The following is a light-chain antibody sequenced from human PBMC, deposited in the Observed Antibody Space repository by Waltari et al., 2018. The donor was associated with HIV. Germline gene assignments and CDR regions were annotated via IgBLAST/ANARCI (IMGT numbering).Light chain of an antibody. Sequence: QSALTQPASVSGSPGQSITIPCPGTSNDVGRYMYVFWYQPHPGKAPKVVIYEVSNRPSGVSNRFSGSKSGNTASLTISGLQAEDEADYYCSSYASTSTRVFGGGTKLTVL. V-gene: IGLV2-14*01. J-gene: IGLJ3*02. CDR3: SSYASTSTRV. CDR1: SNDVGRYMY. CDR2: EVS.